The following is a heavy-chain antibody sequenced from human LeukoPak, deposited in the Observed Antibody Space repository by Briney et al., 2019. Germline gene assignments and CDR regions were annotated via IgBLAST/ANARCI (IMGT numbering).Heavy chain of an antibody. J-gene: IGHJ6*02. Sequence: GGSLRLSCAASGFTFSSYWMNWARQAPGKGPEWVASINHNGNVNYYVDSVKGRFTISRDNAKNSLYLQMSNLRAEDTAVYFCARGGGLDVWGQGATVTVSS. CDR3: ARGGGLDV. V-gene: IGHV3-7*03. CDR1: GFTFSSYW. D-gene: IGHD3-16*01. CDR2: INHNGNVN.